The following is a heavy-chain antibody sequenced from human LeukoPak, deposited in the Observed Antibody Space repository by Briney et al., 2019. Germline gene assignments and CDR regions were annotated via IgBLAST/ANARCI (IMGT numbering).Heavy chain of an antibody. D-gene: IGHD3-22*01. Sequence: PSETLSLTCTVSGGSISSSSYYWGWIRQPPGKGLEWIGSIYYSGSTYYNPSLKSRVTISVDTSKNQFSLKLSSVTAADTAVYYCARDHYYYDASGYYLLDYWGQGTLVTVSS. CDR1: GGSISSSSYY. V-gene: IGHV4-39*02. CDR3: ARDHYYYDASGYYLLDY. CDR2: IYYSGST. J-gene: IGHJ4*02.